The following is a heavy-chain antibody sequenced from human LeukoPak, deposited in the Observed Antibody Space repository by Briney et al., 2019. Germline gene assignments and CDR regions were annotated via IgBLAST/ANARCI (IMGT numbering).Heavy chain of an antibody. CDR3: ARGSDKVYYFDY. V-gene: IGHV4-34*01. Sequence: SETLSLTCTVSGGSISSYYWSWIRQPPGKGLEWIGEINHSGSTNYNPSLKSRVTISVDTSKNQFSLKLSSVTAADTAVYYCARGSDKVYYFDYWGQGTLVTVSS. CDR1: GGSISSYY. D-gene: IGHD1-14*01. CDR2: INHSGST. J-gene: IGHJ4*02.